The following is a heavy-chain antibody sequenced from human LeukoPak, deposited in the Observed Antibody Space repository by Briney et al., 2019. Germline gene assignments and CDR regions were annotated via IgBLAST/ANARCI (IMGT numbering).Heavy chain of an antibody. CDR1: GGSISSYY. CDR2: IYYSGNT. V-gene: IGHV4-59*01. CDR3: ARVLPAAGTYYYYYMDV. J-gene: IGHJ6*03. D-gene: IGHD6-13*01. Sequence: SETLSLTCTVSGGSISSYYWSWIRQPPGKGLEWIGYIYYSGNTNYNPSLKSRVTISVDTSKNQFSLKLSSVTAADMAVYYCARVLPAAGTYYYYYMDVWGKGTTVTVSS.